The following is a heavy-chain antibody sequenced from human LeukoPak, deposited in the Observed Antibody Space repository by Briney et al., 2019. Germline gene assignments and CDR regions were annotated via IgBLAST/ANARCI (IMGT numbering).Heavy chain of an antibody. CDR1: GGSFSGYY. V-gene: IGHV4-34*01. D-gene: IGHD3-16*02. CDR2: INHSGST. Sequence: PSETLSLTCAVYGGSFSGYYWSWIRQPPGKGLDWIGEINHSGSTNYNPSLKSRVTISVDTSKNQFSLKLSSVTAADTAVYYCARSSDYVWGSYRTWGQGTLVTVSS. CDR3: ARSSDYVWGSYRT. J-gene: IGHJ5*02.